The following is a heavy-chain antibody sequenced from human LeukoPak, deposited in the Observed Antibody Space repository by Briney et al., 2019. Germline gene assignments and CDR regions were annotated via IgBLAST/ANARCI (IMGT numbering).Heavy chain of an antibody. J-gene: IGHJ5*02. CDR1: GGSISSGSYY. V-gene: IGHV4-61*02. CDR3: ARGFIAAAKFDP. Sequence: SETLSLTCTVSGGSISSGSYYWSWIRQPAGKGLEWIGRIYTSGSTDYNPSLKSRVTISVDTSKNQFSLKLSSVTAADTAVYYCARGFIAAAKFDPWGQGTLVTVSS. D-gene: IGHD6-13*01. CDR2: IYTSGST.